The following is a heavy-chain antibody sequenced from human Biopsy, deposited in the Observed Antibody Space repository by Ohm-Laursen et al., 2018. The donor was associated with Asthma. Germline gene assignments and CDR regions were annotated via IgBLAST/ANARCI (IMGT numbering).Heavy chain of an antibody. Sequence: SLRLSCSASGFTVTTNSISWVRQAPGKGLEWVSVTYSGGGTYYADSVQGRVTISRDNSKNTLSLQMNSLRAEDTAVYYCARAYGGSFFSGSFDIRGQGTMVTVSS. CDR2: TYSGGGT. D-gene: IGHD4-23*01. J-gene: IGHJ3*02. V-gene: IGHV3-53*01. CDR1: GFTVTTNS. CDR3: ARAYGGSFFSGSFDI.